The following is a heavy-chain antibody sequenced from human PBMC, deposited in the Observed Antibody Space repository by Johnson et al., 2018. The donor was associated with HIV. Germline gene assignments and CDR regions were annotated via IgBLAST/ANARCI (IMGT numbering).Heavy chain of an antibody. CDR3: ANFRYYYDTHDAFDI. V-gene: IGHV3-23*04. J-gene: IGHJ3*02. D-gene: IGHD3-22*01. CDR1: GFTFSSYG. Sequence: VQLVESGGGVVQPGGSLRLSCAASGFTFSSYGIHWVRQAPGKGLDWVSPIVSRGGTTYYADSVKGRFTISRDNSKNTLYLQMNSLRAEDTAVYYCANFRYYYDTHDAFDIWGQGTMVTVSS. CDR2: IVSRGGTT.